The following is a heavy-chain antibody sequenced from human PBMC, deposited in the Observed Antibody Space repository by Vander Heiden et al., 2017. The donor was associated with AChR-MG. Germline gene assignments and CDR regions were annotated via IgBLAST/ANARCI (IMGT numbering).Heavy chain of an antibody. J-gene: IGHJ5*02. D-gene: IGHD3-3*01. CDR1: GGSFSGYY. CDR3: ARKELYYDFWSGYGWFDP. Sequence: QVQLQQWGAGLLMPSETLSLTCAVYGGSFSGYYWSGIRQPPGKGLEWIGEINHSGSTNYNPSLKSRVTISVDTSKNQFSLKLSAVTAADTAVYYCARKELYYDFWSGYGWFDPWGQGTLVTVSS. V-gene: IGHV4-34*01. CDR2: INHSGST.